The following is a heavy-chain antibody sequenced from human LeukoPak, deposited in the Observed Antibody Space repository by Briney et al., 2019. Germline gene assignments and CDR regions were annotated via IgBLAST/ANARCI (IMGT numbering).Heavy chain of an antibody. V-gene: IGHV3-73*01. CDR1: GFTFSGSA. CDR2: IRSKANSYAT. CDR3: TRPSKSPYSGAFDI. D-gene: IGHD2-21*01. J-gene: IGHJ3*02. Sequence: EGSLRLSCAASGFTFSGSAMHWVRQASGKGLEWVGRIRSKANSYATAYAASVKGRFTISRDDSKNTAYLQMNSLKTEDTAVYYCTRPSKSPYSGAFDIWGQGTMVTVSS.